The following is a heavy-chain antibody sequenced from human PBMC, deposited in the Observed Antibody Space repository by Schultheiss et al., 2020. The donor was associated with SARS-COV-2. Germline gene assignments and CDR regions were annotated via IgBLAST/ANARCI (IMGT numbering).Heavy chain of an antibody. D-gene: IGHD2-15*01. CDR2: IYYSGST. CDR1: GGSFSGYY. CDR3: AREGPDCSGGSCYWNTGSNWFNP. Sequence: SETLSLTCAVYGGSFSGYYWSWIRQPPGKGLEWIGYIYYSGSTNYNPSLKSRVTISVDTSKNQFSLKLSSVTAADTAVYYCAREGPDCSGGSCYWNTGSNWFNPWGQGTLVT. J-gene: IGHJ5*02. V-gene: IGHV4-59*01.